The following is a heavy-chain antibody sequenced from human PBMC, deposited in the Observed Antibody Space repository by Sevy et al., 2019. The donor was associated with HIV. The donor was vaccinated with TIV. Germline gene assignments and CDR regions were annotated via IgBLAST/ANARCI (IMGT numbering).Heavy chain of an antibody. Sequence: GGSLRLSCAASGFTFDDYGMSWVRQAPGKGLEWVSGINWNGGSTGYADSWKGRFTISRDNAKNSLYLQMNSLRAEDTALYHCARFKGAAAGHFYYYYGMDVWGQGTTVTVSS. V-gene: IGHV3-20*01. CDR2: INWNGGST. CDR1: GFTFDDYG. D-gene: IGHD6-13*01. J-gene: IGHJ6*02. CDR3: ARFKGAAAGHFYYYYGMDV.